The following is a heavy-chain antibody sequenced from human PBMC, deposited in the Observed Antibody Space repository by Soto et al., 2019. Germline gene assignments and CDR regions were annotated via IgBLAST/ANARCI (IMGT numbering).Heavy chain of an antibody. V-gene: IGHV3-72*01. D-gene: IGHD1-7*01. CDR1: GFTFSDYY. CDR3: TRCITGTTSSEY. CDR2: SRDKGNSYST. J-gene: IGHJ4*02. Sequence: EVQLVESGGGLVQPGGSLRLSCAGSGFTFSDYYIDWVRQAPGKGLEWVGRSRDKGNSYSTDYAASVKGRFTISRDASKNPLFLQMNSLKTEDMTLYYCTRCITGTTSSEYWGQGTLVTVSS.